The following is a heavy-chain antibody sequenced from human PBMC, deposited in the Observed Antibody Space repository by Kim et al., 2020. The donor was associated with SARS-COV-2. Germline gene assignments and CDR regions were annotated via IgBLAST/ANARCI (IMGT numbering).Heavy chain of an antibody. J-gene: IGHJ4*02. D-gene: IGHD3-3*01. CDR3: ARTIFGVVTTFDY. V-gene: IGHV5-10-1*01. Sequence: YSPSFQGHVTISADKSISTAYLQWSSLKASDTAMYYCARTIFGVVTTFDYWGQGTLVTVSS.